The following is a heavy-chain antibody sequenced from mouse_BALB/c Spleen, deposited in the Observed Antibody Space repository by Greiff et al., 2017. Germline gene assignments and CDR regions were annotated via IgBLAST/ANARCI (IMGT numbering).Heavy chain of an antibody. D-gene: IGHD1-1*01. V-gene: IGHV1-80*01. Sequence: QVQLQQSGAELVRPGSSVKISCKASGYAFSSYWMNWVKQRPGQGLEWIGQIYPGDGDTNYNGKFKGKATLTADKSSSTAYMQLSSLTSEDSAVYFCARNYGSSCWFAYWGQGTLVTVSA. CDR3: ARNYGSSCWFAY. J-gene: IGHJ3*01. CDR1: GYAFSSYW. CDR2: IYPGDGDT.